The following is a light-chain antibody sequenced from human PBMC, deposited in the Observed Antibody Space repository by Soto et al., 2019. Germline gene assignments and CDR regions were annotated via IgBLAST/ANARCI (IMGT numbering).Light chain of an antibody. V-gene: IGLV2-8*01. CDR2: EVT. J-gene: IGLJ3*02. CDR3: SSYSASNNFYFV. CDR1: SSDVGGYNY. Sequence: QSALTQPPSASGSPGQSVTISCTGTSSDVGGYNYVSWYQQYPGRAPKLMIYEVTKRPSGVPDRFSGSKSGNTASLTVSGLLADEEADYYCSSYSASNNFYFVFGGGTKLTVL.